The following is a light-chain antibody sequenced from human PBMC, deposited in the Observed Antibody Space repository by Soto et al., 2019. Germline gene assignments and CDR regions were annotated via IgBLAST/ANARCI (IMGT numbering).Light chain of an antibody. V-gene: IGLV3-1*01. Sequence: SYELTQPPSVSVSPGQTASITCSGDKLGDKFASWYQQRPGQSPVLVIYQDTKRPSGIPERFSGSSSGNTATLTIRGTQAMDEADYYCQAWDSSIVYVFGTGTKVTV. CDR3: QAWDSSIVYV. J-gene: IGLJ1*01. CDR1: KLGDKF. CDR2: QDT.